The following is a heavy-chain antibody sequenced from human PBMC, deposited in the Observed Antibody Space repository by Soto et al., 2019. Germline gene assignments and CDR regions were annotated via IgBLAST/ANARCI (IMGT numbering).Heavy chain of an antibody. Sequence: EVQLVESGGGLVQPGGSLRLSCAASGFTFSDHYMDWVRQAPGRGLEWVGLTRNKANSYTTEYAASVKGRFTISRDDSKNSLYLQMNSLKTEDTAVYFCARAAITTNHYYYVMDVWGQGTTVTVSS. V-gene: IGHV3-72*01. CDR2: TRNKANSYTT. J-gene: IGHJ6*02. CDR1: GFTFSDHY. CDR3: ARAAITTNHYYYVMDV. D-gene: IGHD4-4*01.